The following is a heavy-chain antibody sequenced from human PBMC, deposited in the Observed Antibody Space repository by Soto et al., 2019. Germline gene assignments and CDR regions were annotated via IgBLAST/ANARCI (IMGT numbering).Heavy chain of an antibody. Sequence: QVQLQESGPGLVKPSQTLSLTCTVSGESISSADFYWSWIRQHPGKALEWIGYMRHSGSTFYNPSLRSPLHLSVATSANQVSLRLTSVTAADTAVYYCAGRRPYYFDSSPYVEYYWVQGTLVTVSS. V-gene: IGHV4-31*01. CDR1: GESISSADFY. J-gene: IGHJ4*02. CDR3: AGRRPYYFDSSPYVEYY. CDR2: MRHSGST. D-gene: IGHD3-22*01.